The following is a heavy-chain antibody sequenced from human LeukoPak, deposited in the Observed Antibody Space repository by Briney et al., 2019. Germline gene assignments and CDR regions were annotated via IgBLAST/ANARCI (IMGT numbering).Heavy chain of an antibody. CDR2: MNPNSGNT. Sequence: ASVKVSCKASGYTFTSYDINWVRQATGQGLEWMGWMNPNSGNTGYAQKLQGRITMTTDTSTSTAYMELRSLRADDTAVYYCARADIAAAGNWFDPWGQGTLVTVSS. CDR1: GYTFTSYD. V-gene: IGHV1-8*02. D-gene: IGHD6-13*01. J-gene: IGHJ5*02. CDR3: ARADIAAAGNWFDP.